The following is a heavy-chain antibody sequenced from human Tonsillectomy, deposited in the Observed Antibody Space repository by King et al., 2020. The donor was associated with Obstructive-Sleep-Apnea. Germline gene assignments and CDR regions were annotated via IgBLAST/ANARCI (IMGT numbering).Heavy chain of an antibody. D-gene: IGHD6-13*01. CDR3: AGVPLHYSSSFS. CDR1: GGSISSSGYY. J-gene: IGHJ4*02. V-gene: IGHV4-39*07. Sequence: QLQESGPGLVKPSETLSLTCTVSGGSISSSGYYWGWIRQPPGKGLEWIGSIYYSGSTYYNPSLKSRVTISVDTSKHQFSLKLTSVTAADTAVYYCAGVPLHYSSSFSWGQGTLVTVSS. CDR2: IYYSGST.